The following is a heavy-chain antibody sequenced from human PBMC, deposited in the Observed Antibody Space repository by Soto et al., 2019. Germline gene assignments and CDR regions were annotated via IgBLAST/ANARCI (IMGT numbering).Heavy chain of an antibody. J-gene: IGHJ6*02. Sequence: PGGSLRLSCATSGFRFSDYYMSWIRQAPGKGLEWVSYISSSSRYTNYTDSVKGRFTISRDNAKNSLFLQMSRLRDEDAAVYYCARERGSGYDDYFYYGMDVWGQGTTVTVSS. V-gene: IGHV3-11*06. CDR2: ISSSSRYT. D-gene: IGHD3-3*01. CDR1: GFRFSDYY. CDR3: ARERGSGYDDYFYYGMDV.